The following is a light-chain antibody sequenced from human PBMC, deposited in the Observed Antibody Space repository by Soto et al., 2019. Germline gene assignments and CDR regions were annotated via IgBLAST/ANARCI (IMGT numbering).Light chain of an antibody. CDR3: QQYDNLPLT. V-gene: IGKV1-33*01. Sequence: DIQMTQSPYSLSASVGYRFNIICQASQDISNYLNWYQQKPGKAPKLLIYDASNLETGVPSRFSGSGSGTDFTFTVSSLQPEDIATYYCQQYDNLPLTFGQGTQLEIK. CDR1: QDISNY. J-gene: IGKJ5*01. CDR2: DAS.